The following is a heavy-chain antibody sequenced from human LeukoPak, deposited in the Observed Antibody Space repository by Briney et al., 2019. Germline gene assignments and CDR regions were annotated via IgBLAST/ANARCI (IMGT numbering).Heavy chain of an antibody. CDR1: GFTFSSYS. V-gene: IGHV3-21*01. D-gene: IGHD1-1*01. CDR2: ISSSSSYI. Sequence: GGSLRLSCAASGFTFSSYSMNWVRQAPGKGLEWVSSISSSSSYIYYADSVKGRFTISRDNAKNSLYLQMNSLRAEDTAVYYCARDRSSVQNRYYYYYMDVWGKGTTVTVSS. J-gene: IGHJ6*03. CDR3: ARDRSSVQNRYYYYYMDV.